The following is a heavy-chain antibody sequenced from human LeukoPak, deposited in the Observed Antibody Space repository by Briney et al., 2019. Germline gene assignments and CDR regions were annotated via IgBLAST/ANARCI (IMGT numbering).Heavy chain of an antibody. V-gene: IGHV3-30*02. J-gene: IGHJ4*02. Sequence: PGGSLRLSCAASGFTFSSYGMHWVRQAPGKGLEWVAFIRYDGSNKYYADSVKGRFTISRDNSKNTLYLQMNSLRAEDTAVYYCAKEQVYCSSTSCFSGQFDYWGQGTLVTVSS. CDR1: GFTFSSYG. CDR2: IRYDGSNK. CDR3: AKEQVYCSSTSCFSGQFDY. D-gene: IGHD2-2*01.